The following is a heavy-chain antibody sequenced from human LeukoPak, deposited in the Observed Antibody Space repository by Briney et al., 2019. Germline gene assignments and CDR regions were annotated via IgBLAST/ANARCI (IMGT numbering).Heavy chain of an antibody. CDR2: ISSSGSTI. D-gene: IGHD4/OR15-4a*01. CDR1: GFTFSDYY. CDR3: ARNRPAGYDYDYGFELQH. V-gene: IGHV3-11*01. Sequence: GGSLRLSCAASGFTFSDYYMSWIRQAPGKGLEWVSYISSSGSTIYYADSVKGRFTISRDNAKNSLYLQMNSLRAEDTAVYFCARNRPAGYDYDYGFELQHWGQGTLVTVSS. J-gene: IGHJ1*01.